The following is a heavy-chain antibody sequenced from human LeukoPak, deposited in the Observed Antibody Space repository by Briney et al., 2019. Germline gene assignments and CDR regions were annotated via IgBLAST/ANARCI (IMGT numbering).Heavy chain of an antibody. J-gene: IGHJ4*02. CDR1: GGSFSGYY. V-gene: IGHV4-34*01. D-gene: IGHD2-15*01. Sequence: SETLSLTCAVYGGSFSGYYWSWICQPPGKGLEWIGEINHSGSTNYNPSLKSRVTISVDTSKNQFSLKLSSVTAADTAVYYCARAPPVAYFDYWGQGTLVAASS. CDR2: INHSGST. CDR3: ARAPPVAYFDY.